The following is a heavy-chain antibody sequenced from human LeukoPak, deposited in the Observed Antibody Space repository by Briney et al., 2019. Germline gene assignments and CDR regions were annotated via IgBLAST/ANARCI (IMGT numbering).Heavy chain of an antibody. Sequence: GASVKVSCKASGYTFTSYYMHWVRQAPGQGLEWMGIINPSGGSTSYAQKFQGRVTMTRGTSTSTVYMELSSLRSEDTAVYYCARGKKSSGYEGDVWEYWGQGTLVTVSS. D-gene: IGHD5-12*01. CDR3: ARGKKSSGYEGDVWEY. CDR1: GYTFTSYY. V-gene: IGHV1-46*01. CDR2: INPSGGST. J-gene: IGHJ4*02.